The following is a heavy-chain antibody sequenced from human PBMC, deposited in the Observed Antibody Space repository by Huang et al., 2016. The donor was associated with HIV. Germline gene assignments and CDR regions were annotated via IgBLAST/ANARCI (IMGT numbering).Heavy chain of an antibody. J-gene: IGHJ4*02. CDR1: GFTFSNYA. Sequence: QVQLVESGGGVVQPGTSLRLSCAASGFTFSNYAMNWVRQAPGKGVEWGAVKSNEGSTKYYADSVKGRFTISRDNSKNTVYLQMNSLRAEDTAVYYCARSEPSRYYFDYWGQGTLVTVSS. CDR3: ARSEPSRYYFDY. V-gene: IGHV3-30-3*01. CDR2: KSNEGSTK.